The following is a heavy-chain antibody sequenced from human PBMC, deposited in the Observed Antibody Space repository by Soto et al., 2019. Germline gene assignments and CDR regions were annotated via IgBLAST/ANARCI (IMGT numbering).Heavy chain of an antibody. CDR3: ATLTTVTTSADLGY. CDR1: GGTFSSYA. V-gene: IGHV1-69*13. Sequence: ASVKVSCKASGGTFSSYAISWVRQAPGQGLEWMGGIIPIFGTANYAQKFQGRVTITADESTSTAYMELSSLRSEDTAVYYCATLTTVTTSADLGYWGQGTLVTVSS. CDR2: IIPIFGTA. J-gene: IGHJ4*02. D-gene: IGHD4-4*01.